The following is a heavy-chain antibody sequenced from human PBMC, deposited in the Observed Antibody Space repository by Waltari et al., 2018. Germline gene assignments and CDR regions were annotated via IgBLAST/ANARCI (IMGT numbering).Heavy chain of an antibody. V-gene: IGHV4-34*01. CDR2: INHSGST. J-gene: IGHJ4*02. CDR3: ARIVLRADYVWGSYRHPPHFDY. D-gene: IGHD3-16*02. Sequence: QVQLQQWGAGLLKPSETLSLTCAVYGGSFSGYYWRWIRQPPGKGLEWIGEINHSGSTNYNPSLKSRVTISVDTSKNQFSLKLSSVTAADTAVYYCARIVLRADYVWGSYRHPPHFDYWGQGTLVTVSS. CDR1: GGSFSGYY.